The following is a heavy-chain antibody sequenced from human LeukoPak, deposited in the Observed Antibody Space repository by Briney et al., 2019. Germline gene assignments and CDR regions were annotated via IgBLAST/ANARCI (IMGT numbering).Heavy chain of an antibody. D-gene: IGHD3-10*01. Sequence: PGGSLRLSCAASGFTFSSYAMSWVRQAPGKGLEWVSAISGSGGSTYYADSVKGRFTISSDNSKNTLYLQMNSLRAEDTAVYYCAKLWFGDPNPYFDYWGQGTLVTVSS. CDR1: GFTFSSYA. CDR2: ISGSGGST. V-gene: IGHV3-23*01. CDR3: AKLWFGDPNPYFDY. J-gene: IGHJ4*02.